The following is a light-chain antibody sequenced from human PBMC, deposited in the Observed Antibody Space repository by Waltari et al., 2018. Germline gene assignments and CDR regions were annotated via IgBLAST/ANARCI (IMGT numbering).Light chain of an antibody. V-gene: IGLV1-44*01. Sequence: QSVLTQPPSASGTPGPRVTISCSGSNSNIGSETVNWYQQLPGPAPKLLIYSDYQRPSGVPGRFSASKSGTSAALAITGLQSEDEADYWCTAWDDSLDAYVFGTGTKVTVL. CDR1: NSNIGSET. CDR2: SDY. CDR3: TAWDDSLDAYV. J-gene: IGLJ1*01.